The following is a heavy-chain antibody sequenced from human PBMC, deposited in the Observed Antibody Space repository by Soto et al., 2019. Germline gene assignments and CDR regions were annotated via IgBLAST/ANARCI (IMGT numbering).Heavy chain of an antibody. J-gene: IGHJ4*02. CDR3: AKDYSTVTTDPLSVVLFDY. CDR1: GFTFSSYA. Sequence: LRLSCAASGFTFSSYAMSWVRQAPGKGLEWVSIITSDGRTYYADSVKGRFTISRDNSKNTVYLQMNSLRAEDTAVYYCAKDYSTVTTDPLSVVLFDYWGQGARVTVS. CDR2: ITSDGRT. D-gene: IGHD4-17*01. V-gene: IGHV3-23*01.